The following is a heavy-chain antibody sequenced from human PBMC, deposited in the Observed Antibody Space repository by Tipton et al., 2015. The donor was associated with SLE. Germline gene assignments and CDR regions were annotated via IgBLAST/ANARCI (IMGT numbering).Heavy chain of an antibody. J-gene: IGHJ3*01. Sequence: TLSLTCIVSGGSITGYYWSWIRQPPGKRLEWIGYIDQFGSANYNPSLQNRVTISVGRSKTQFSLKLRSVSAADSAMYYCARHGYDFWSGYYHHVFDVWCQGTMLTVSS. V-gene: IGHV4-59*08. CDR3: ARHGYDFWSGYYHHVFDV. CDR1: GGSITGYY. D-gene: IGHD3-3*01. CDR2: IDQFGSA.